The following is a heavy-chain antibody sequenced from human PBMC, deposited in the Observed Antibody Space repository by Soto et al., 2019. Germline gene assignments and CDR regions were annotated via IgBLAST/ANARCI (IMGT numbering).Heavy chain of an antibody. D-gene: IGHD1-1*01. CDR2: IHHTGNT. CDR3: SRVPNGSPGDH. CDR1: CGSISSANYN. V-gene: IGHV4-39*01. Sequence: SETLSLTCSVSCGSISSANYNWGWVRQPPGMGLEWIASIHHTGNTYYSPSLKGRVIISVDTSRNQFSLGLDSVTAADTAVYFCSRVPNGSPGDHWGQGTLVTVSS. J-gene: IGHJ4*02.